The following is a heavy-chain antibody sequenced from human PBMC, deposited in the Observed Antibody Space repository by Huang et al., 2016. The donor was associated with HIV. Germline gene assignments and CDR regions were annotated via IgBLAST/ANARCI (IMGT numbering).Heavy chain of an antibody. J-gene: IGHJ1*01. CDR2: IWYDGSNK. V-gene: IGHV3-33*08. CDR1: GFTFSSYG. D-gene: IGHD6-19*01. CDR3: ALKGDSSGWEYFRH. Sequence: QVQLVESGGGVVQPGRSLRLSCAASGFTFSSYGMHWCRQGPGKGLGWGEVIWYDGSNKYYADAGKGRFTSSRDNSKNTLYLQMNSLKTEDTAVYYCALKGDSSGWEYFRHWGQGTLVTVSS.